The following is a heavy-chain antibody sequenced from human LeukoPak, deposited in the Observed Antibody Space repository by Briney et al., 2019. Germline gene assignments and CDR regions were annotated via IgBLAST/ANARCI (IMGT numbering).Heavy chain of an antibody. Sequence: GGSLRLSCAASGFTFSSYSMNWVRQAPGKGLEWVSYISSSSSTIYYADSVKGRFTISRDNAKNSLYLQMNSLGAEDTAVYYCARGGDTVTTDLDYWGQGTLVTVSS. CDR3: ARGGDTVTTDLDY. CDR1: GFTFSSYS. D-gene: IGHD4-17*01. CDR2: ISSSSSTI. J-gene: IGHJ4*02. V-gene: IGHV3-48*01.